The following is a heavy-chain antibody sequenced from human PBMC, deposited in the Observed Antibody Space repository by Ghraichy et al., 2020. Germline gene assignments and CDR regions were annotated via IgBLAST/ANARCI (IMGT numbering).Heavy chain of an antibody. CDR2: ISSSSSYI. J-gene: IGHJ6*02. CDR3: ARVRTTDYYYGMDV. CDR1: GFTFSSYS. D-gene: IGHD1-7*01. Sequence: GESLNISCAASGFTFSSYSMNWVRQAPGKGLEWVSSISSSSSYIYYADSVKGRFTISRDNAKNSLYLQMNSLRAEDTAVYYCARVRTTDYYYGMDVWGQGTTVTVSS. V-gene: IGHV3-21*01.